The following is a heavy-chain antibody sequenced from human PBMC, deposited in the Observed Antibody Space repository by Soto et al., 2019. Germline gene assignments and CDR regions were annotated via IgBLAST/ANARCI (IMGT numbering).Heavy chain of an antibody. CDR3: ARHESGRYCSGGSCYVGFDP. V-gene: IGHV5-51*01. D-gene: IGHD2-15*01. CDR1: GYSFTSCW. J-gene: IGHJ5*02. CDR2: IYPGDSDT. Sequence: GESLKISCKGSGYSFTSCWIGWVRQMPGKGLEWMGIIYPGDSDTRYSPSFQGQVTISADKSISTAYLQWSSLKASDTAMYYCARHESGRYCSGGSCYVGFDPWGQGTLVTVSS.